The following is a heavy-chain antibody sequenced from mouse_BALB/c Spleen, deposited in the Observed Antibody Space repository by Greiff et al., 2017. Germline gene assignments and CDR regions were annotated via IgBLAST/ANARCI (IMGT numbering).Heavy chain of an antibody. J-gene: IGHJ2*01. Sequence: VQLQQPGAELVRPGASVKLSCKASGYTFTSYWINWVKQRPGQGLEWIGNIYPSDSYTNYNQKFKDKATLTVDKSSSTAYMQLSSPTSEDSAVYYCTREAFFDYWGQGTTLTVSS. CDR3: TREAFFDY. CDR1: GYTFTSYW. V-gene: IGHV1-69*02. CDR2: IYPSDSYT. D-gene: IGHD6-1*01.